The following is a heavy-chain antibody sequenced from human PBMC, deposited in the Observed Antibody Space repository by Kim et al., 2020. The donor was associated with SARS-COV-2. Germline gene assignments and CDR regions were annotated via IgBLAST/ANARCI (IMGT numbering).Heavy chain of an antibody. CDR3: ARDPLYYDILTGYYPSSAFDI. J-gene: IGHJ3*02. V-gene: IGHV3-48*03. Sequence: GGSLRLSCAASGFTFSSYEMNWVRQAPGKGLEWVSYISSSGSTIYYADSVKGRFTISRDNAKNSLYLQMNSLRAEDTAVYYCARDPLYYDILTGYYPSSAFDIWGQGTMVTVSS. D-gene: IGHD3-9*01. CDR2: ISSSGSTI. CDR1: GFTFSSYE.